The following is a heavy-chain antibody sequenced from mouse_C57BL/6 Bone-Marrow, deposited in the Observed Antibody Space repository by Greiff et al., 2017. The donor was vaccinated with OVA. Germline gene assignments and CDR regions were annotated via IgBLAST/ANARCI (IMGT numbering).Heavy chain of an antibody. D-gene: IGHD1-1*01. CDR3: AVYYQGAMDY. V-gene: IGHV1-59*01. Sequence: QVHVKQPGAELVRPGTSVKLSCKASGYTFTSYWMHWVKQRPGQGLEWIGVIDPSDSYTNYNQKFKGKATLTVDTSSSTAYMQLNSLTSEDSAVYYCAVYYQGAMDYWGQGTSVTVSS. J-gene: IGHJ4*01. CDR1: GYTFTSYW. CDR2: IDPSDSYT.